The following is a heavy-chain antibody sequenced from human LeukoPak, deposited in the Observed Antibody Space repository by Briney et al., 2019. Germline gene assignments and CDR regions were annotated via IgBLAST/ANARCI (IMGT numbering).Heavy chain of an antibody. CDR1: GYTFTSYY. D-gene: IGHD2-2*01. J-gene: IGHJ3*02. CDR3: ARVVPAPNAFDI. V-gene: IGHV1-46*01. CDR2: INPSGGST. Sequence: ASVKVSCTASGYTFTSYYMHWVRQAPGQGLEWMGIINPSGGSTSYAQKFQGRVTMTRDTSTSTVYMELSSLRSEDTAVYYCARVVPAPNAFDIWGQGTMVTVSS.